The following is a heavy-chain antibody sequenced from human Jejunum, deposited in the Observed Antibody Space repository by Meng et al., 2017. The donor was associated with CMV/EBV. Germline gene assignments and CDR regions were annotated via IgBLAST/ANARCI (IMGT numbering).Heavy chain of an antibody. CDR1: FTSYG. CDR2: VSGYNGKT. Sequence: FTSYGISWVRLFPGQGLEWMAWVSGYNGKTNIARTLQDRVIVTADTTTTTAYMELRSLRSDDTAVYYCARDGPDYGEYINFDYWGQGTQVTVSS. CDR3: ARDGPDYGEYINFDY. D-gene: IGHD4-17*01. J-gene: IGHJ4*02. V-gene: IGHV1-18*01.